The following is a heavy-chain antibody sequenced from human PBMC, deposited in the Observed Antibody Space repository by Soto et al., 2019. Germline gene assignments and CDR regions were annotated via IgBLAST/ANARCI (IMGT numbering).Heavy chain of an antibody. D-gene: IGHD3-22*01. Sequence: EVQLLESGGGLVQPGGSLRLSCAASGFTFSSCAMGWVRQAPGKGLEWVSGISGNGGSTYYADSVKGRFTISRDTSKNTLCLQVDSLGAECTAIYDGAKVVGDGNDYYDFWGQGALVTVSS. CDR1: GFTFSSCA. V-gene: IGHV3-23*01. CDR3: AKVVGDGNDYYDF. J-gene: IGHJ4*02. CDR2: ISGNGGST.